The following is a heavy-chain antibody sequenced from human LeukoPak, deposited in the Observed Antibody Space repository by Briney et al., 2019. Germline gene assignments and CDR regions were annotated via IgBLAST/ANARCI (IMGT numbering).Heavy chain of an antibody. CDR1: GGSISSGSYY. J-gene: IGHJ6*03. V-gene: IGHV4-61*02. CDR3: ARVLVGATQGYYYYYMDV. D-gene: IGHD1-26*01. CDR2: IYTSGST. Sequence: SQTLSLTCTVSGGSISSGSYYWSWIRQPAGKGLEWIGRIYTSGSTNYNPSLKSRVTMSVDTSKNQFSLKLSSVTAADTAVYYCARVLVGATQGYYYYYMDVWGKGTTVTVSS.